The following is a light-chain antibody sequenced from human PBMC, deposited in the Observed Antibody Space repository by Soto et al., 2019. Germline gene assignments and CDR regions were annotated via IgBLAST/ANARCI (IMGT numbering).Light chain of an antibody. CDR1: SSDVGSYNL. V-gene: IGLV2-23*01. J-gene: IGLJ1*01. CDR3: YSNGGETLYV. CDR2: EGT. Sequence: QSALTQPASVSASPGQSITIPCTGTSSDVGSYNLVSWFQQHPGKVPKLLIYEGTKRPSGLSDRFSGSKSGNTASLTISGLPAEDEADYYSYSNGGETLYVFGTGTKLTVL.